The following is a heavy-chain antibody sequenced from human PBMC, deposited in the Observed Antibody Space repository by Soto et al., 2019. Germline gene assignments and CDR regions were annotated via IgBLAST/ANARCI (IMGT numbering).Heavy chain of an antibody. CDR2: INAGNGNT. CDR3: ARCGGGSCYGNNWFDP. V-gene: IGHV1-3*01. D-gene: IGHD2-15*01. J-gene: IGHJ5*02. Sequence: QVQLVQSGAEVKKPGASVKVSCKASGYTFTSYAMHWVRQAPGQRLEWMGWINAGNGNTKYSQKFQGRVTITRDTSASTAYMELSSLRSEDTAVYYCARCGGGSCYGNNWFDPWGQGTLVTVSS. CDR1: GYTFTSYA.